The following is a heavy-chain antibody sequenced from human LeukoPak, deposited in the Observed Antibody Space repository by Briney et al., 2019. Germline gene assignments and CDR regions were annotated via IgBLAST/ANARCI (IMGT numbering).Heavy chain of an antibody. V-gene: IGHV1-2*02. CDR1: GYTFTSYG. D-gene: IGHD5-12*01. Sequence: GASVKVSCKASGYTFTSYGISWVRQAPGQGLEWMGWINPNSGGTNYAQKFQGRVTMTRDTSISTAYMELSRQRSDDTAVYYCARDREWLRCRGPFDYWGQGTLVTVSS. CDR2: INPNSGGT. CDR3: ARDREWLRCRGPFDY. J-gene: IGHJ4*02.